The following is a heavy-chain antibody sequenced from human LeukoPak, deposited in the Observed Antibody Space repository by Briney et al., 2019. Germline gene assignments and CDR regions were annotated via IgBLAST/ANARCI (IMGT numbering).Heavy chain of an antibody. V-gene: IGHV1-18*01. CDR2: ISAYNGNT. CDR3: ARDYGGYDYVWGSYRRDY. D-gene: IGHD3-16*02. J-gene: IGHJ4*02. CDR1: GYTFTSYG. Sequence: GASVKVSCKASGYTFTSYGISWVRQAPGQGLEWMGWISAYNGNTNYAQKLQGRVTMTTDTSTSTAYMELRSLRSDDTAVYYCARDYGGYDYVWGSYRRDYWGQGTLVTVSS.